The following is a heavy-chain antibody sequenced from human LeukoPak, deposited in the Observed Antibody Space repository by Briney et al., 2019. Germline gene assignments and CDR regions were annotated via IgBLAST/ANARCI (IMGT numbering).Heavy chain of an antibody. J-gene: IGHJ4*02. CDR1: GYSFTSYW. CDR3: ARQDAYYYDSSGLDYFDY. CDR2: IYPGDSDT. D-gene: IGHD3-22*01. V-gene: IGHV5-51*01. Sequence: GESLKISCKGSGYSFTSYWIGWVRQMLGKGLEWMGIIYPGDSDTRYSPSFQGQVTISADKSISTAYLQWSSLKASDTAMYYCARQDAYYYDSSGLDYFDYWGQGTLVTVSS.